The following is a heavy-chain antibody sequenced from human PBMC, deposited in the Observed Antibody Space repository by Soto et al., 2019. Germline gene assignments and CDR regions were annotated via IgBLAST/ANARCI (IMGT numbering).Heavy chain of an antibody. Sequence: EVQLVESGGGLVQPGGSLRLSCAASGFTVSHNYMSWVRQPTGKGLEWVSVMYSGGGTYYADSVKGRFTIAIHNSQNTLDLKMNSRRAEDTAVYYCAGGSPSGRHYWGHGTLVTVSS. D-gene: IGHD5-12*01. CDR1: GFTVSHNY. J-gene: IGHJ4*01. CDR2: MYSGGGT. CDR3: AGGSPSGRHY. V-gene: IGHV3-53*04.